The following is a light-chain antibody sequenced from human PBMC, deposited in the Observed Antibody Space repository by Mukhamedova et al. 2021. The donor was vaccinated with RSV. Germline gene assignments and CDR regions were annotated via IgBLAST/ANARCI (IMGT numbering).Light chain of an antibody. CDR2: EAS. Sequence: WYQRRVHGNAPKLLIYEASSLQGGVSSRFSGSGSGTEFTLTISSLQPDDFATYYCQQYSRYALTFGGGTRLE. CDR3: QQYSRYALT. J-gene: IGKJ4*01. V-gene: IGKV1-5*03.